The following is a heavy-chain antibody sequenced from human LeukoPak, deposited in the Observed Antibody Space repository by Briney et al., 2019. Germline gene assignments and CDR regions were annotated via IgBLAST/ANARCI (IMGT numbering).Heavy chain of an antibody. Sequence: PGGSLRLSCAASGFTFSDYYMSWIRQAPGKGLEWVSYISSSSSYTNYADFVKGRFTISRDNAKNSLYLQMNSLRAEDTAVCYCARGNTDSGYDSDSDYFDYWGQGTLVTVSS. CDR3: ARGNTDSGYDSDSDYFDY. CDR2: ISSSSSYT. J-gene: IGHJ4*02. V-gene: IGHV3-11*06. D-gene: IGHD5-12*01. CDR1: GFTFSDYY.